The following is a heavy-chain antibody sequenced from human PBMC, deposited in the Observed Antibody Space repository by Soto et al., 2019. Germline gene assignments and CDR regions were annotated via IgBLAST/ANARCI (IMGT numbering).Heavy chain of an antibody. Sequence: LSLTCTVSGGSISSGDYYWSWIRQPPGKGLEWIGYIYYSGSTYYNPSLKSRVTISVDTSKNQFSLKLSSVTAADTAVYYCASEPTDWSGSQLYYYGMDVWGQGTTVTVSS. CDR3: ASEPTDWSGSQLYYYGMDV. CDR1: GGSISSGDYY. CDR2: IYYSGST. D-gene: IGHD3-3*01. V-gene: IGHV4-30-4*01. J-gene: IGHJ6*02.